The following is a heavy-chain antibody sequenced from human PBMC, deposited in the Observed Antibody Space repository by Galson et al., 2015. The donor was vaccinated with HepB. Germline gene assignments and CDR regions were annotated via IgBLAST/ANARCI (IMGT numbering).Heavy chain of an antibody. V-gene: IGHV4-39*07. CDR1: GDSLRGSHSY. D-gene: IGHD2/OR15-2a*01. CDR3: ARDSSFYDTNGYYYFDH. J-gene: IGHJ4*02. CDR2: LYYTGSA. Sequence: ETLSLTCTVSGDSLRGSHSYWGWIRQPPGKGLEWIGSLYYTGSAFYNPSLKSRVSISLDKSKNQVFLKVNSVTAADTAAYYCARDSSFYDTNGYYYFDHWGQGILVTVSS.